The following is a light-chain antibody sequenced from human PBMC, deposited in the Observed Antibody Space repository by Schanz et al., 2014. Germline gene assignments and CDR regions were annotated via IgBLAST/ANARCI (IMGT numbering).Light chain of an antibody. CDR1: QSVSSA. CDR3: QQYGSSPIT. CDR2: GPS. J-gene: IGKJ5*01. Sequence: EIVLTQSPATLSVSPGQRATLSCRASQSVSSALAWYQQKPGQAPRLLIYGPSTRATGIPGRFSGSGSGTDFTLTISRLEPEDFAVFYCQQYGSSPITFGQGTRLEIK. V-gene: IGKV3-20*01.